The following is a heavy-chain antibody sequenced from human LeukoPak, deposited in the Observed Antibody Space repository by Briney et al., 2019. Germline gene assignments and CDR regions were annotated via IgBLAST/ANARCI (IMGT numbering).Heavy chain of an antibody. CDR1: GFTFNSYA. CDR2: ISGSGGST. Sequence: GGSLRLSCAASGFTFNSYAMSWVRQAPGKGLEWVSAISGSGGSTYYADSVKGRFTISRDNSKYTLYLQMNSLRAEDTAVYYCSRSHLPIPFDYWGQGTLVTVSS. J-gene: IGHJ4*02. V-gene: IGHV3-23*01. D-gene: IGHD2-2*01. CDR3: SRSHLPIPFDY.